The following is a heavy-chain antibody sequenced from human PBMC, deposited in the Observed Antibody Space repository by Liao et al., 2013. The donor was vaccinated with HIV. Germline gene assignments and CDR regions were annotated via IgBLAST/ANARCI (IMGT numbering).Heavy chain of an antibody. J-gene: IGHJ3*02. CDR2: IYTTGST. V-gene: IGHV4-61*02. Sequence: QVQLQESGPGLVKPSQTLSLTCTVSGGSLISGSYYWSWIRQPAGKGLEWIGRIYTTGSTNYNPSLKSRVTISVDTSKNQFSLKLNSVTAADTAVYYCARDVNWEVADAFDIWGQGTMVTVSS. CDR3: ARDVNWEVADAFDI. CDR1: GGSLISGSYY. D-gene: IGHD1-26*01.